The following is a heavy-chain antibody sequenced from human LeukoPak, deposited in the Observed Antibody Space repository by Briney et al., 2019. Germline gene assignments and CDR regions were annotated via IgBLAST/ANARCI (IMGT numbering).Heavy chain of an antibody. CDR1: GFTFSNYW. D-gene: IGHD2-2*01. V-gene: IGHV3-7*01. CDR2: VRPDGSEI. Sequence: GGSLRLSCAAYGFTFSNYWMSWVGHAPGKGLEWVGHVRPDGSEIQCVDSMKGRFTVSRDNSENSLYLRMSSLRAEDTAVYYCATTTRSRSWDYWGQGTLVTVSS. CDR3: ATTTRSRSWDY. J-gene: IGHJ4*02.